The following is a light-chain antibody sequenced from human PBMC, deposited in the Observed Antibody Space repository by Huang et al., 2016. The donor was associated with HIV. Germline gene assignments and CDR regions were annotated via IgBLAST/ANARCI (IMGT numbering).Light chain of an antibody. CDR2: EAS. Sequence: EILLTQSPATLSLSPGERATLSCRASHDINTYLAWYQQKPGQAPRLLIYEASTRATDIPARFRGSGSGTDFTLTINNLEPEDFAVYFCQQRSNWPPFTFGPGTKLDIK. CDR3: QQRSNWPPFT. J-gene: IGKJ3*01. CDR1: HDINTY. V-gene: IGKV3-11*01.